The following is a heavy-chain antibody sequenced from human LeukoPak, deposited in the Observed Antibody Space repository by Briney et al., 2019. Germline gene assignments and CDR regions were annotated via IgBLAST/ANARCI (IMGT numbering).Heavy chain of an antibody. CDR1: GYTFTAYF. V-gene: IGHV1-2*06. CDR2: INPNSGGT. D-gene: IGHD3-22*01. J-gene: IGHJ4*02. CDR3: ADAYYYDSSAYYFRT. Sequence: GASVTVSCTASGYTFTAYFMHWLRQAPGQGLEWMGRINPNSGGTNYAQKFQGRVTMTRDTSISTAYVELSRLRSDDTAVYYCADAYYYDSSAYYFRTWGQGTLVTVSS.